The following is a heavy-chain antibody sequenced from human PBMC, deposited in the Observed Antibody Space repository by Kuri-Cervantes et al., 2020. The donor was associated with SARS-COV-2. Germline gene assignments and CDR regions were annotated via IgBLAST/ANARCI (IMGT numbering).Heavy chain of an antibody. CDR2: INPNSGGT. Sequence: ASVKVSCKASGYTFTSYDINWVRQAPGQGLEWMGWINPNSGGTNYAQKFQGRVTMTRDTSISTAYMELSRLRSDDTAEYYCARDDILELGIDYWGQGTLVTVSS. J-gene: IGHJ4*02. CDR1: GYTFTSYD. D-gene: IGHD1-7*01. CDR3: ARDDILELGIDY. V-gene: IGHV1-2*02.